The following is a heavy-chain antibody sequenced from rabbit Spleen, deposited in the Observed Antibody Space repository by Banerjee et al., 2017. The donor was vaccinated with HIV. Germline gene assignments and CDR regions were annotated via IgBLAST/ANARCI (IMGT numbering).Heavy chain of an antibody. CDR3: ASSEGFPYYTGYVYFDAFDP. CDR2: IYAARGTT. V-gene: IGHV1S7*01. J-gene: IGHJ2*01. D-gene: IGHD6-1*01. Sequence: APGKGLEWIGIIYAARGTTDYASWVNGRFTISSDNAQTTVDLKMTSLTAADTATYFCASSEGFPYYTGYVYFDAFDPWGPGTLVTVS.